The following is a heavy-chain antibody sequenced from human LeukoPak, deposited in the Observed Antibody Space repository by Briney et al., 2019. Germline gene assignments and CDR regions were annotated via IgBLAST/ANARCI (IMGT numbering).Heavy chain of an antibody. Sequence: SETLTLTCTDTDYSLTSAYYWGWIRPPPRKRHEWIGSIYHSGSTYYNPSLKSRVTISVDTSKNQFSLKLSSVTAADTAVYYCARTDSRWYVDYWGQGTLVTVSS. CDR1: DYSLTSAYY. V-gene: IGHV4-38-2*02. CDR3: ARTDSRWYVDY. CDR2: IYHSGST. J-gene: IGHJ4*02. D-gene: IGHD4-23*01.